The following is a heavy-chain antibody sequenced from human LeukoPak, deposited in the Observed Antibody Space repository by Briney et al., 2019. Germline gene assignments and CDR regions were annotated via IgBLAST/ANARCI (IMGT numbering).Heavy chain of an antibody. J-gene: IGHJ3*02. D-gene: IGHD2-21*02. V-gene: IGHV1-46*01. CDR1: GYTFTSYY. Sequence: ASVKVSCKASGYTFTSYYMHWVRQAPGGGLEWMGIINPSGGSTSYAQKFQGRVTMTRDTSISTAYMELSRLRSDDTAVYYCARARVTAYDAFDIWGQGTMVTVSS. CDR3: ARARVTAYDAFDI. CDR2: INPSGGST.